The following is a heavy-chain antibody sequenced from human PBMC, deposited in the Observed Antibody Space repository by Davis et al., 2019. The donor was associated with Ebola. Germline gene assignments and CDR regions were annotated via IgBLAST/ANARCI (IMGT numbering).Heavy chain of an antibody. D-gene: IGHD6-13*01. CDR1: GYSFTSYT. V-gene: IGHV1-3*01. J-gene: IGHJ6*02. CDR2: INPGNGHT. Sequence: ASVKVSCKASGYSFTSYTLHWVRQAPGQRLEWMGWINPGNGHTKYSQKLQGRVTMTTDTSTSTAYMELRSLRSDDTAVYYCARSWQQLMFGMDVWGQGTTVTVSS. CDR3: ARSWQQLMFGMDV.